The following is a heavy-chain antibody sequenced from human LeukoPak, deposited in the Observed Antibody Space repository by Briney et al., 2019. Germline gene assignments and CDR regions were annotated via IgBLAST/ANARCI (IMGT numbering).Heavy chain of an antibody. CDR1: GYTFSDYY. V-gene: IGHV1-2*02. J-gene: IGHJ3*02. CDR2: INPNDGGT. CDR3: ARSEAFDI. Sequence: ASVKVSCKASGYTFSDYYMNWARQAPGRGLEWMGWINPNDGGTNYAQKFQDRVTMTRDTSISTAYMELSRLKSDDTAVYYCARSEAFDIWGQGTMVTVSS.